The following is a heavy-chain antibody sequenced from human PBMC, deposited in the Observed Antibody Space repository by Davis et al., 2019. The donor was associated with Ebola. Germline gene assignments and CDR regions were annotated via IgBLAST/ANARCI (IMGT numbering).Heavy chain of an antibody. CDR2: IDPSDGRT. V-gene: IGHV1-46*01. CDR3: ARDSDIVATLLNY. J-gene: IGHJ4*02. CDR1: GYTFTTFY. D-gene: IGHD5-12*01. Sequence: ASVKVSCKASGYTFTTFYIHWVRQVPGQGLEWMAIIDPSDGRTTYAQKFQDRVTIASDTSTSTVYMELSSLRSEDTAVYYCARDSDIVATLLNYWGQGTLVTVSS.